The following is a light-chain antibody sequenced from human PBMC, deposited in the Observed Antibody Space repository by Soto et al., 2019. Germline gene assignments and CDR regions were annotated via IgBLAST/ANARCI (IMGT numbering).Light chain of an antibody. J-gene: IGKJ2*01. CDR1: QSISSNY. Sequence: EIVLTQSPGTLSLFPGERATLSCRASQSISSNYLAWYQQKPGQAPRLLIHGASNRATGIPDRFSGAGSGTDFTLTISRLEPEDFAVYYCQQRSNWPPYTFGQGTKLEIK. CDR3: QQRSNWPPYT. V-gene: IGKV3D-20*02. CDR2: GAS.